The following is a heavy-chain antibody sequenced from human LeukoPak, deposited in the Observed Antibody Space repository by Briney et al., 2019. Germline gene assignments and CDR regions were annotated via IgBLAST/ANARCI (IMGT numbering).Heavy chain of an antibody. Sequence: GGSLRLSCAASGFTFSNYGMNWVRQAPGKGLEWVSATSASGGSPNYSDSVKGRFTISRDNSKNTLYLQMNSLRAEDTAVYYCAKTTGGNAYDYIHYWGQGTLVTVSS. V-gene: IGHV3-23*01. CDR1: GFTFSNYG. CDR2: TSASGGSP. CDR3: AKTTGGNAYDYIHY. D-gene: IGHD5-12*01. J-gene: IGHJ4*02.